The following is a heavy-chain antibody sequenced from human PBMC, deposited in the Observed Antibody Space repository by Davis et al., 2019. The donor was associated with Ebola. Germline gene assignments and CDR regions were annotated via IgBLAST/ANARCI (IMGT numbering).Heavy chain of an antibody. J-gene: IGHJ4*02. D-gene: IGHD2-2*01. CDR1: GYTFTSYG. V-gene: IGHV1-18*04. Sequence: ASVKVSCKASGYTFTSYGISWVRQAPGQGLEWMGWISAYNGNTNYAQKLQGRVTMTTDTSTSTAYMELRSLRSDDTAVYYCARDHGVVVPAASDYWGQGTLVTVSS. CDR3: ARDHGVVVPAASDY. CDR2: ISAYNGNT.